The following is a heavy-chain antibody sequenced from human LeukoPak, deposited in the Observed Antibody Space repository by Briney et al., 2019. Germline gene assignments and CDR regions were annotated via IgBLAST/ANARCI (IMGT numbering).Heavy chain of an antibody. CDR2: ITPIFGTA. CDR1: GGTFNTYA. Sequence: AASVKVSCKASGGTFNTYAINWVRQAPGQGLEWMGGITPIFGTANYAQKFQGRVTITADKSTSTAYMELSSLRSEDTAVYYCARHDETGYSSSWYEYWGQGTLVTVSS. D-gene: IGHD6-13*01. CDR3: ARHDETGYSSSWYEY. J-gene: IGHJ4*02. V-gene: IGHV1-69*06.